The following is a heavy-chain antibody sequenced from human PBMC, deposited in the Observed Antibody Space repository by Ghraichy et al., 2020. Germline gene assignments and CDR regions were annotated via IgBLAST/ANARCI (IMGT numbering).Heavy chain of an antibody. Sequence: ASVKVSCKASGYTFTSYAMHWVRQAPGQRLEWMGWINAGNGNTKYSQKFQGRVTITRDTSASTAYMELSSLRSEDTAVYYCARTHWRFLEWDSYYFDYWGQGTLVTVSS. J-gene: IGHJ4*02. V-gene: IGHV1-3*01. CDR2: INAGNGNT. CDR1: GYTFTSYA. CDR3: ARTHWRFLEWDSYYFDY. D-gene: IGHD3-3*01.